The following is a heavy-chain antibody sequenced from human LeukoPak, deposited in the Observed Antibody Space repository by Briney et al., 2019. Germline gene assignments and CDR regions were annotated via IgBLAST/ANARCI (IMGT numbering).Heavy chain of an antibody. Sequence: SETLSLTCTVSGYSISSGYYWGWIRQPPGKGLEWIGSIYHSGSTYYNPSLKSRVTISVDTSKNQFSLKLSSVTAADTAVYYCAREYYDYVWGSYRTLNRMDYWGQGTLVTVSS. CDR3: AREYYDYVWGSYRTLNRMDY. V-gene: IGHV4-38-2*02. CDR2: IYHSGST. CDR1: GYSISSGYY. J-gene: IGHJ4*02. D-gene: IGHD3-16*02.